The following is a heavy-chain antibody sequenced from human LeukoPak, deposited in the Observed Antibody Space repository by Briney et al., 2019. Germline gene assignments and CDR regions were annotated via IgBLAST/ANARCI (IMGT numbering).Heavy chain of an antibody. V-gene: IGHV3-9*01. CDR1: GFTFDDYA. Sequence: PGRSLRLSCAASGFTFDDYAMHWVRQAPGKGLEWVSGISWNSGSIGYADSVKGRFTISRDNAKNSLYLQVNSLRAEDTALYYCAKDSSSSPDIFDYWGQGTLVTVSS. J-gene: IGHJ4*02. D-gene: IGHD6-6*01. CDR2: ISWNSGSI. CDR3: AKDSSSSPDIFDY.